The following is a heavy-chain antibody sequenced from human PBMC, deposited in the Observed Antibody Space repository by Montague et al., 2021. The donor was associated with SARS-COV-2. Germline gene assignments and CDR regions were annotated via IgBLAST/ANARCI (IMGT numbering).Heavy chain of an antibody. CDR3: ARIPVGSKYYFDL. CDR2: TYYRSKWYN. CDR1: GDSVSSNIAT. D-gene: IGHD2-2*01. V-gene: IGHV6-1*01. Sequence: CAISGDSVSSNIATWNWIGQSPSRGLEWLGRTYYRSKWYNDYAESVKSRITIDPDTSKHQFSLHLNSVTPEDTAVYYCARIPVGSKYYFDLWGQGTLVTVSS. J-gene: IGHJ4*02.